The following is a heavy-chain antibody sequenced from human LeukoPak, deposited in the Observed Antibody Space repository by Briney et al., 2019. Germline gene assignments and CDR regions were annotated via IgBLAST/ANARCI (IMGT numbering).Heavy chain of an antibody. V-gene: IGHV3-48*01. Sequence: GGSLRLSCAASGFTLSNYKINWVRQAPGKRLEWVSYISSGASTIYYADSVKGRFTISRDNSKNMVYLQMNSLRADDTAIYYCAKSVVVITFRFDDWGQGALVTASS. J-gene: IGHJ4*02. D-gene: IGHD2-15*01. CDR1: GFTLSNYK. CDR3: AKSVVVITFRFDD. CDR2: ISSGASTI.